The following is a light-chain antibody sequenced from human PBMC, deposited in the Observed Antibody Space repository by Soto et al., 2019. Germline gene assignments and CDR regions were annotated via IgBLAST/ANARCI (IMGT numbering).Light chain of an antibody. CDR1: QSVSSN. Sequence: EIVMTQSPATLSVSPGERATLSCRASQSVSSNLAWYQQKPGQAPRLLIYGASTRATGIPARFSGSGSGTEFTLTISSLQSEDFAVYYCQQYNSWPPKYTFCQGTKLEIK. J-gene: IGKJ2*01. V-gene: IGKV3D-15*01. CDR2: GAS. CDR3: QQYNSWPPKYT.